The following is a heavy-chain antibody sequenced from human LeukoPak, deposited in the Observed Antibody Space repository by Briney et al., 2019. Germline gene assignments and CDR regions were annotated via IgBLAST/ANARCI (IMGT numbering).Heavy chain of an antibody. CDR3: ARGATISETGYFDF. D-gene: IGHD5-24*01. CDR2: IDHRGDT. J-gene: IGHJ4*03. CDR1: GGSFSRYY. V-gene: IGHV4-34*01. Sequence: PSETLSLTCAVYGGSFSRYYWSWIRQSPGKGLEWIAEIDHRGDTNYNPSVKSRVTISVDTSKNQFSLKVRSLSAADTAVYYCARGATISETGYFDFWGPRTPVTVSS.